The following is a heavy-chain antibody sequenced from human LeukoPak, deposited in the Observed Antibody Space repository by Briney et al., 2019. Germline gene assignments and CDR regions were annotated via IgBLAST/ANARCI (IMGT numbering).Heavy chain of an antibody. D-gene: IGHD3-3*01. J-gene: IGHJ4*02. V-gene: IGHV3-43*02. Sequence: PGGSLRLSCAASGFTFGDYAMHWVRQVPGRAPEWVSLINDDGTNTYYADSMKGRLTISRDNGKNSLFLQMDGLRTEDTALYFCARGNTTFYDVWTGYYWFGGYFDFWGQGTQVTVSS. CDR3: ARGNTTFYDVWTGYYWFGGYFDF. CDR1: GFTFGDYA. CDR2: INDDGTNT.